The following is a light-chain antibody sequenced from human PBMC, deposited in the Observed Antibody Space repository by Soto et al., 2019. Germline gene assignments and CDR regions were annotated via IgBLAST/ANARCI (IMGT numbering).Light chain of an antibody. V-gene: IGKV3-20*01. CDR1: QSVKSSY. J-gene: IGKJ5*01. CDR3: QQYGASRIT. CDR2: GAA. Sequence: EIVLTQSPGTLSLSPGERATLSCRARQSVKSSYLAWYQQKHGQAPRLLIYGAASRAPGIPDRFSGSGSGTDFILTISRVEPEDFAVYYCQQYGASRITFGQGTRLEIK.